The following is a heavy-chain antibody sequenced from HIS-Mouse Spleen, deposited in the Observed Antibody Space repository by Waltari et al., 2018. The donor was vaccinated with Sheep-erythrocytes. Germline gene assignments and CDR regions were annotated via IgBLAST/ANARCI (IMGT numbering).Heavy chain of an antibody. CDR2: SIPILGIA. CDR3: AQTGATTPHFDY. CDR1: GGTFSSYA. D-gene: IGHD1-26*01. Sequence: QVQLVQSGAEVKKPGSSVKVSCKASGGTFSSYAISWVRQAPGQGLEWMGRSIPILGIANYAQKLQGRVTITADKSTSTAYMELSSLRSDDTAVYYCAQTGATTPHFDYWGQGTLVTVSS. V-gene: IGHV1-69*04. J-gene: IGHJ4*02.